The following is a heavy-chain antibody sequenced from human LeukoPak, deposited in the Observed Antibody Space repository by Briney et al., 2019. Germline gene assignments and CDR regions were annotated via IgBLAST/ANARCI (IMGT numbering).Heavy chain of an antibody. CDR1: GFTFSSYE. V-gene: IGHV3-48*03. J-gene: IGHJ4*02. CDR3: ARDIYYESSGYYYSDY. CDR2: ISSSGSTI. D-gene: IGHD3-22*01. Sequence: PGGSLRLSCAASGFTFSSYEMNWVRQAPGKGLEWVSYISSSGSTIYYADSVKGRFTISRDNSKNTLYLQMNSLRAEDTAVYYCARDIYYESSGYYYSDYWGQGTLVTVSS.